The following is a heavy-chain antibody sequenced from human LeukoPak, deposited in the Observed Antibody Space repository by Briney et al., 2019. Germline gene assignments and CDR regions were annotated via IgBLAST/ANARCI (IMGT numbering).Heavy chain of an antibody. CDR1: GGSLNSYY. CDR3: ARGRISNWGFEGTLFDA. V-gene: IGHV4-59*01. Sequence: SETLSLTCTVSGGSLNSYYWSWIRQPPGKGLEWIGFITHSGGTDFDSSLGGRITISVDTSKNQFSLRLTSMTAADTAVYFCARGRISNWGFEGTLFDAWGQGVLVTVSS. J-gene: IGHJ4*02. CDR2: ITHSGGT. D-gene: IGHD7-27*01.